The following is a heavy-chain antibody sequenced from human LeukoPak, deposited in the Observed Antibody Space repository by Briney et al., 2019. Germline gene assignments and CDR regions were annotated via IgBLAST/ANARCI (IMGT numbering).Heavy chain of an antibody. V-gene: IGHV3-30*02. CDR1: GFSFSSYG. CDR3: AKDGVGTSTAAY. D-gene: IGHD1-26*01. Sequence: SGGSLRLPCKASGFSFSSYGMHWVRQAPGKGLEWVAFIRYDGSDKHYADSVKGRFTISRDNSNNILYLQLNSLRPEDTAVFYCAKDGVGTSTAAYWGQGALVTVSS. J-gene: IGHJ4*02. CDR2: IRYDGSDK.